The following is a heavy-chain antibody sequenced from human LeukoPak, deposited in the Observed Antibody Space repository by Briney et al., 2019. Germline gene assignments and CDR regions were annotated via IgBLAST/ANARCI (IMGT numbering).Heavy chain of an antibody. CDR2: INPNSGGT. CDR1: GYTFIRYY. Sequence: ASVKVSCKASGYTFIRYYMHWVRQAPGQGIEWMGWINPNSGGTNYAQKFQGRVTMTRDTSISTAYMELSRLRSDDTAIYYCARDMRAFDIWGQGTMVTVSS. CDR3: ARDMRAFDI. D-gene: IGHD3-16*01. V-gene: IGHV1-2*02. J-gene: IGHJ3*02.